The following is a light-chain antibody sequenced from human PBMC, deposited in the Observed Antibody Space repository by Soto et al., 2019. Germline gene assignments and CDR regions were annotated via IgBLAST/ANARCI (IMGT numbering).Light chain of an antibody. CDR3: QQYNNWPPIP. J-gene: IGKJ5*01. CDR1: QNIYSN. CDR2: RAS. Sequence: IVMTQSPATLSVSPGERATFSCRASQNIYSNIAWYQQRPGQAPRLLIYRASTRATGVPARFSGSGSGTEFTLTISSLQSEDFAVYYCQQYNNWPPIPFGQRTRLEI. V-gene: IGKV3-15*01.